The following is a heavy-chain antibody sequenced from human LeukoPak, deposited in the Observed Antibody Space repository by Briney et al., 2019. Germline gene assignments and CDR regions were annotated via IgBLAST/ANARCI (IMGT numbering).Heavy chain of an antibody. Sequence: PGGSLRLSCAASGFTFSSYGMHWVRQAPGKGLEWVAVIWYDGSNKYYADSVKGRFTISRDNSKNTLYLQMYSLRAEDTAVYYCARDRRVVATRRPIDYWGQGTLVTVSS. CDR1: GFTFSSYG. J-gene: IGHJ4*02. V-gene: IGHV3-33*01. CDR3: ARDRRVVATRRPIDY. CDR2: IWYDGSNK. D-gene: IGHD5-12*01.